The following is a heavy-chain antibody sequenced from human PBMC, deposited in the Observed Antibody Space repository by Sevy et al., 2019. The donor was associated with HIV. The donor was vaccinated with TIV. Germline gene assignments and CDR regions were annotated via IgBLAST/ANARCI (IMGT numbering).Heavy chain of an antibody. D-gene: IGHD2-15*01. CDR2: ISSSGDTI. CDR1: GFTFSSYE. CDR3: VTQDRTYSEVNWFDT. J-gene: IGHJ5*02. V-gene: IGHV3-48*03. Sequence: GGSLRLSCAASGFTFSSYEMNWVRQAPGKGLEWVSYISSSGDTIYYSDSVRGRFTISRDNAKNSLSLQMNTLRAEDTAVYYCVTQDRTYSEVNWFDTWGQGTLVTVS.